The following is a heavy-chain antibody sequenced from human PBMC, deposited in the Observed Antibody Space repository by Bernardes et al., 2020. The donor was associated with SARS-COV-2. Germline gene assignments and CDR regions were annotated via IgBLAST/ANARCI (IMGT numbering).Heavy chain of an antibody. D-gene: IGHD3-16*01. Sequence: ASVKVSCKASGYTLSDYYMHWVRQAPGQGLEWMGWINPHSGGTNYAQKFQGRVTVTRDTSISTAYMELSRLTSDDTAVYYCARAVWGIWYFDLWGRGTLVTVSS. V-gene: IGHV1-2*02. CDR2: INPHSGGT. CDR3: ARAVWGIWYFDL. J-gene: IGHJ2*01. CDR1: GYTLSDYY.